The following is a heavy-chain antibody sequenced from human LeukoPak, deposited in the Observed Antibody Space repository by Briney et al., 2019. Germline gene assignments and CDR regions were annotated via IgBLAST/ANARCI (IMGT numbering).Heavy chain of an antibody. D-gene: IGHD3-22*01. CDR2: LSDSAVSS. J-gene: IGHJ4*01. CDR3: AKAPDSSGFPSYFDS. Sequence: GGSLRLSCAVSGFTFSTFAMNWVRQAPGKGLEWVSSLSDSAVSSYYADSVKGRLTISRDNSKNTLYLQMNSLRAGDTATYYCAKAPDSSGFPSYFDSWGQEPWSPSPQ. CDR1: GFTFSTFA. V-gene: IGHV3-23*01.